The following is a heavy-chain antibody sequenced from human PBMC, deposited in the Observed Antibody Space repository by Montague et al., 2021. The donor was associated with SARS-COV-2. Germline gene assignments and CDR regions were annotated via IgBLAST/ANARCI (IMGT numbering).Heavy chain of an antibody. CDR1: GDSVSHDF. CDR3: VRDPAPSGSGTFYDY. D-gene: IGHD1-26*01. CDR2: VYYSRSS. Sequence: SETLSLTCTVSGDSVSHDFRTWIRQPPGKGLEWVGYVYYSRSSSXNPSLRGRVSIAVDTSKNQLSLRLSTVAAADTAIYYCVRDPAPSGSGTFYDYWGQGTLVAVSS. J-gene: IGHJ4*02. V-gene: IGHV4-59*02.